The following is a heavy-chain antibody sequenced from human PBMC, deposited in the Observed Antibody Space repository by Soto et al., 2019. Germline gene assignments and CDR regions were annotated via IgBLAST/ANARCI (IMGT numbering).Heavy chain of an antibody. D-gene: IGHD2-15*01. CDR1: GGTFSSYT. Sequence: ASVKVSCKASGGTFSSYTISWVRQAPGQGLEWMGRIIPILGIANYAQKFQGRVTITADKSTSTAYMELSSLRSEDTAVYYCARGVDIVVVVAATGGDDAFDIWGQGTMVTVSS. V-gene: IGHV1-69*02. CDR2: IIPILGIA. J-gene: IGHJ3*02. CDR3: ARGVDIVVVVAATGGDDAFDI.